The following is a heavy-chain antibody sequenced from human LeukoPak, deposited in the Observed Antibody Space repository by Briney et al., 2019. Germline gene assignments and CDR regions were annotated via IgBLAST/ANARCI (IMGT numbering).Heavy chain of an antibody. CDR1: GGSFSAYY. J-gene: IGHJ4*02. CDR3: ASLRGVEPAGVEPFDY. D-gene: IGHD2-2*01. Sequence: SETLSLTCAVYGGSFSAYYWSWIPQPPGKGQEWIREINHSGSTNYNPSLKSRVTISVDTSKNQFSLKLNSVTAADTAVYYCASLRGVEPAGVEPFDYWGQGTLVTVSS. V-gene: IGHV4-34*01. CDR2: INHSGST.